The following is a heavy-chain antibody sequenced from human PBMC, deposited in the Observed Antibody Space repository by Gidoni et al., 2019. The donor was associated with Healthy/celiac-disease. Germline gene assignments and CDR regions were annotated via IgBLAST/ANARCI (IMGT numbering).Heavy chain of an antibody. CDR3: AKAPRIYDFWSGYYTEYFQH. V-gene: IGHV3-9*01. CDR2: ISWNSGSI. CDR1: GFTFADYA. J-gene: IGHJ1*01. Sequence: EVQLVEHGGGLVQPGRSLRLYCAASGFTFADYAIHWVRQAHGKGLEWVSGISWNSGSIGYADSVKGRFTISRDNAKNSLYLQMNSLRAEDTALDYCAKAPRIYDFWSGYYTEYFQHWGQGTLVTVSS. D-gene: IGHD3-3*01.